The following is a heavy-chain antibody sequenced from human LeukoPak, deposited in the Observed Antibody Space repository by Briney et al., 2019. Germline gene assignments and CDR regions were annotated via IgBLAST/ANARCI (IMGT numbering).Heavy chain of an antibody. CDR2: ISSSGSTI. D-gene: IGHD3-22*01. J-gene: IGHJ4*02. CDR3: ARDQPPYYYDSAPMDFDY. V-gene: IGHV3-11*01. CDR1: GFTFSDYY. Sequence: GGSLRLSCAASGFTFSDYYMSWIRQAPGKGLEWVSYISSSGSTIYYADSVKGRFTISRDNAKNSLYLQMNSLRAEDTAVYYCARDQPPYYYDSAPMDFDYWGQGTLVTVSS.